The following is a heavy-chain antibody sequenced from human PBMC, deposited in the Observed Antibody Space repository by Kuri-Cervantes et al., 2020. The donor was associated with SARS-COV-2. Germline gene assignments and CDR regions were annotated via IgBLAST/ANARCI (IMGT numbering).Heavy chain of an antibody. CDR1: GYTLSSYA. D-gene: IGHD2-2*01. V-gene: IGHV3-30-3*01. J-gene: IGHJ5*02. Sequence: GGSLRLSCAASGYTLSSYAMHWVRQAPGKGLEWVAVISYDGSNKYYADSVKGRFTISRDNSKNTLYLQMNSLRAEDTAVYYCARDLHCSSTSCYSPWFDPWGQGTLVTVSS. CDR3: ARDLHCSSTSCYSPWFDP. CDR2: ISYDGSNK.